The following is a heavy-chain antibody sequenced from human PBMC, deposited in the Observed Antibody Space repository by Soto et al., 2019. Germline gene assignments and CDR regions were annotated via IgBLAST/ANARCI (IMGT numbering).Heavy chain of an antibody. CDR1: GGSFSGYY. CDR2: IYHSGST. V-gene: IGHV4-34*01. Sequence: QVQLRQWGAGLLKPSETLSLTCAVYGGSFSGYYWSWIRQPPGKGLEWIGEIYHSGSTKYNPSLKSRVTISVDTSKNQFSLKLSSVTAADTAVYYCARGSPYSGYAWWGQGTLVTVSS. CDR3: ARGSPYSGYAW. D-gene: IGHD5-12*01. J-gene: IGHJ4*02.